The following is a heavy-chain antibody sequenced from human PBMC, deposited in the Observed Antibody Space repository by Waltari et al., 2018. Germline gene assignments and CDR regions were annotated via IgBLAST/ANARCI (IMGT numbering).Heavy chain of an antibody. Sequence: QLQLQESGPGLVKPSETLSLTCTVSGGSISSSSYYWGWIRQPPGKGLEWIGSIYYSGGTYYNPSLKSRVTISVDTSKNQFSLKLSSVTAADTAVYYCARDEMATISLIAFDIWGQGTMVTVSS. CDR3: ARDEMATISLIAFDI. V-gene: IGHV4-39*01. D-gene: IGHD5-12*01. CDR1: GGSISSSSYY. J-gene: IGHJ3*02. CDR2: IYYSGGT.